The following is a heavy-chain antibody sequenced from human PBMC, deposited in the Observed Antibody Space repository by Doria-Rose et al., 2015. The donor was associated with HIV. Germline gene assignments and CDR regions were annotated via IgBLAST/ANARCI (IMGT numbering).Heavy chain of an antibody. CDR3: ARGLLRGGWNDVDYYYGMDV. D-gene: IGHD1-1*01. J-gene: IGHJ6*02. Sequence: QVQLQESGAGLVKPSETLSLTCAVFGGSFSGYYWSWIRQPPGKGLEWIGEINHSGSTNYKTSLKSRVTISLDTSKNLFSLKLGSVTAADTAVYYCARGLLRGGWNDVDYYYGMDVWGQGTTVTVSS. CDR2: INHSGST. CDR1: GGSFSGYY. V-gene: IGHV4-34*01.